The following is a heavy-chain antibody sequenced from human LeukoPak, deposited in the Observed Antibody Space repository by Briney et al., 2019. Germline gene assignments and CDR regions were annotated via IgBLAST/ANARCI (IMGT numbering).Heavy chain of an antibody. J-gene: IGHJ4*02. CDR1: GYSISSGYY. Sequence: PSETLSLTCAVSGYSISSGYYWAWIRQPPGKGLEWIGSFYHSGSTYYNPSLESRVTISADTSKNQFSLNLSSVTAADTAIYYCARSDFDYWGQGTLVTVSS. CDR3: ARSDFDY. CDR2: FYHSGST. V-gene: IGHV4-38-2*01.